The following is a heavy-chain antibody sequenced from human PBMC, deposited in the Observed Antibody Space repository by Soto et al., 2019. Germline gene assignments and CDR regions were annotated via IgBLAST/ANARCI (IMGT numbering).Heavy chain of an antibody. CDR2: INHSGST. J-gene: IGHJ5*02. CDR1: GGSFSGYY. Sequence: QVQLQQWGAGLLKPSETLSLTCAVYGGSFSGYYWSWSRQTPGQGLDLIWEINHSGSTNYNPSLRSCLTISVDTSSNQFSRKLSSVTAADTAVYYCASGRWLQLWVRMADWFDPWGKRTLVAVSS. D-gene: IGHD5-18*01. CDR3: ASGRWLQLWVRMADWFDP. V-gene: IGHV4-34*01.